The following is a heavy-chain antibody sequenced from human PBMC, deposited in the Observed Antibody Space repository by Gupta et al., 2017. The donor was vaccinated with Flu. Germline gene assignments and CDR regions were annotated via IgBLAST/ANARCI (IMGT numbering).Heavy chain of an antibody. V-gene: IGHV3-9*01. CDR2: ISWNSGSI. CDR3: AKDYYGGNSLGSFSPDY. CDR1: GFTFDDYA. Sequence: EVQLVESGGGLVQPGRSLRLSCAASGFTFDDYAMHWVRTAPGKGLEWVSGISWNSGSIGYADSVKGRFTISRDNAKNSLYLQMNSLRAEDTALYYCAKDYYGGNSLGSFSPDYWGQGTLVTVAS. D-gene: IGHD4-23*01. J-gene: IGHJ4*02.